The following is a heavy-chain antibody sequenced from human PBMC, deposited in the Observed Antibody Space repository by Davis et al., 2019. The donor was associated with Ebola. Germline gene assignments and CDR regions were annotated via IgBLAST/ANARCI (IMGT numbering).Heavy chain of an antibody. D-gene: IGHD6-19*01. V-gene: IGHV4-39*01. J-gene: IGHJ3*02. CDR1: GGSISSSSYY. CDR3: ARPSGYSSGWYNGAAFDI. Sequence: SETLSLTCTVSGGSISSSSYYWGWIRQSPGKGLEWIGYINYSGSTYYNPSLKSRVTISVDTSKNQFSLKLSSVTATDTAVYYCARPSGYSSGWYNGAAFDIWGQGTMVTVSS. CDR2: INYSGST.